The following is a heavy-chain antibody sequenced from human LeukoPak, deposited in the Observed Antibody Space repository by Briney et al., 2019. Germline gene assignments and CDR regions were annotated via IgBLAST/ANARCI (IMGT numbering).Heavy chain of an antibody. CDR1: GGSISSYY. V-gene: IGHV4-59*01. CDR3: ARVPYCSSTSCYFGFDY. Sequence: PSETLSLTCTVSGGSISSYYWSWIRQPPGKGLEWIGYIYYSGSTNYNPPLKSRVIISVDTSKNQFSLKLSSVTAADTAVYYCARVPYCSSTSCYFGFDYWGQGTLVTVSS. CDR2: IYYSGST. D-gene: IGHD2-2*01. J-gene: IGHJ4*02.